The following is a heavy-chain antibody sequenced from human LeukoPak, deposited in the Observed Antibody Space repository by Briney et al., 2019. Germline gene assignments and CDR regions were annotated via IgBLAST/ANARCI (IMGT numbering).Heavy chain of an antibody. CDR3: ATEFLEWANFDY. J-gene: IGHJ4*02. CDR1: GFTFSSYS. CDR2: ISSSSSYI. D-gene: IGHD3-3*01. Sequence: GGSLRLSCAASGFTFSSYSMNWVRQAPGKGLEWVSSISSSSSYIYYADSVKGRFTISRDNAKNSLYLQMNSLRAEDTAVYYCATEFLEWANFDYRGQGTLVTVSS. V-gene: IGHV3-21*01.